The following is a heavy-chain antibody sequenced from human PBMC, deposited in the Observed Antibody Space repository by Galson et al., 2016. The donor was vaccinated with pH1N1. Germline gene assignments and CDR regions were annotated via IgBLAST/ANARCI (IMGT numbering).Heavy chain of an antibody. CDR2: IYPGDSDT. D-gene: IGHD4-17*01. CDR1: GYSFTSYW. Sequence: QSGAEVKKPGESLKISCKGSGYSFTSYWIGWVRQMPGKGLECMGIIYPGDSDTRYSPSFQGQVTISADKSISTAYLQWSSLKASDTAMFYCALIREKYGDYENWFVPWGQGTLVTVSS. J-gene: IGHJ5*02. V-gene: IGHV5-51*03. CDR3: ALIREKYGDYENWFVP.